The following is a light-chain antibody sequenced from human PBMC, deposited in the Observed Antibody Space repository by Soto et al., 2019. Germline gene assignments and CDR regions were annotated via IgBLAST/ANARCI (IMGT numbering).Light chain of an antibody. V-gene: IGLV2-14*01. J-gene: IGLJ2*01. CDR1: SSDLDGYNY. CDR2: AVS. CDR3: ASYRSSTLL. Sequence: QSALTQPASVSGSPGQSITISCTGTSSDLDGYNYVSWYQQCPGKAPKLMIYAVSNRPSGVSDRFSGSKSGHTASLTISGLQAEDEADYYCASYRSSTLLFGGGTKLTVL.